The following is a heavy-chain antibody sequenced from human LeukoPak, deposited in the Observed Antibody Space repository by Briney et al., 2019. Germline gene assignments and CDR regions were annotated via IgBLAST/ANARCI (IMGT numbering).Heavy chain of an antibody. V-gene: IGHV4-34*01. Sequence: SETLSLTCAVYGGSFSGYYWSWIRQPPGKGLEWIGEINHSGSTNYNPSLKSRVTISVDTSKNQFSLKLSSVTAADTAVYYCARAYGSGSYYNDAYYYGVDVWGQGTTVTVSS. J-gene: IGHJ6*02. CDR2: INHSGST. CDR3: ARAYGSGSYYNDAYYYGVDV. CDR1: GGSFSGYY. D-gene: IGHD3-10*01.